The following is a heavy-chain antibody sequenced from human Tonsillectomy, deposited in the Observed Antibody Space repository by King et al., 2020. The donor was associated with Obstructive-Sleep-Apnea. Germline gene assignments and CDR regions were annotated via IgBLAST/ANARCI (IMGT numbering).Heavy chain of an antibody. V-gene: IGHV3-9*01. J-gene: IGHJ6*02. CDR2: ISWNSGSI. CDR3: AKDIIGLLWFGEYYYGMDV. D-gene: IGHD3-10*01. Sequence: VQLVESGGGLVQPGRSLRLSCAASGFTFDDYAMHWVRQAPGKGLEGVSGISWNSGSIGYADSVKGRFTISRENAKNSLYLQINSLRAEDTALYYCAKDIIGLLWFGEYYYGMDVWGQGTTVTVSS. CDR1: GFTFDDYA.